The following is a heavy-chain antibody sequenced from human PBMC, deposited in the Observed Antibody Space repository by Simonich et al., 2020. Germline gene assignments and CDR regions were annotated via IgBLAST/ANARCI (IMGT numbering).Heavy chain of an antibody. CDR1: GYSISSGYY. D-gene: IGHD6-13*01. CDR3: ARVGYSNYYYYGMDV. J-gene: IGHJ6*02. V-gene: IGHV4-38-2*01. CDR2: IYHSGGT. Sequence: QVQLQESGPGLVKPSETLSLTCAVSGYSISSGYYWGWIRQPPGKGLEWIGSIYHSGGTYYNPSLKRRVTISVDTSKNQFSLKLSSVTAADTAVYYCARVGYSNYYYYGMDVWGQGTTVTVSS.